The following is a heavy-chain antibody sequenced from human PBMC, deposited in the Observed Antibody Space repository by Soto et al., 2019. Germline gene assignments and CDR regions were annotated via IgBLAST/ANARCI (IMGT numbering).Heavy chain of an antibody. Sequence: ASVKVSCKVSGYTLTELSMHWVRQAPGKGLEWMGGFDPEDGETIYAQKFQGRVTMTEDTSTDTAYMELRSLRSEDTAVYYCATRGRYYGSGSSRGYYYYYMDVWGKGTTVTVSS. CDR3: ATRGRYYGSGSSRGYYYYYMDV. CDR2: FDPEDGET. V-gene: IGHV1-24*01. D-gene: IGHD3-10*01. CDR1: GYTLTELS. J-gene: IGHJ6*03.